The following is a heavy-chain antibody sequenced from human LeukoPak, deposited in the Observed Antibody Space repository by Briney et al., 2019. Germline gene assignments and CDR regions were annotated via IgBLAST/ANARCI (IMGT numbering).Heavy chain of an antibody. V-gene: IGHV4-34*01. D-gene: IGHD3-3*01. J-gene: IGHJ4*02. Sequence: SETLSLTCAVYGGSSSGYYWSWIRQPPGKGLEWIGEINHSGSTNYNPSLKSRVTISVDTSKNQFSLKLSSVTAADTAVYYCARGHFGVVPYWGQGTLVTVSS. CDR1: GGSSSGYY. CDR3: ARGHFGVVPY. CDR2: INHSGST.